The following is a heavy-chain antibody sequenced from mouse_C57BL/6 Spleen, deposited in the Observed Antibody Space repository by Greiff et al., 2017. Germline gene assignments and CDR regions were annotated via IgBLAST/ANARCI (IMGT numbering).Heavy chain of an antibody. CDR2: ISSGSSTI. D-gene: IGHD2-5*01. CDR3: AYSNYEDWYFDV. CDR1: GFTFSDYG. Sequence: EVQLVESGGGLVKPGGSLKLSCAASGFTFSDYGMHWVRQAPEKGLEWVAYISSGSSTIYYADTVKGRFTISRDNAKNTLFLQMTSLRSEDTAMYYCAYSNYEDWYFDVWGTGTTVTVSS. V-gene: IGHV5-17*01. J-gene: IGHJ1*03.